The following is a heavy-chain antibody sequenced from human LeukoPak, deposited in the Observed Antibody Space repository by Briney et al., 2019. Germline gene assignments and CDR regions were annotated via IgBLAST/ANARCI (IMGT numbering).Heavy chain of an antibody. CDR3: ARGSSWYMVYYYYMDV. Sequence: QPGRSLRLSCAASGFTFSSYTMHWVRQAPGKGLEWVAVISYDGSNKYYADSVKGRFTISRDNSKNTLYLQMNSLRAEDTAVYYCARGSSWYMVYYYYMDVWGKGTTVTVSS. D-gene: IGHD6-13*01. J-gene: IGHJ6*03. CDR2: ISYDGSNK. V-gene: IGHV3-30*01. CDR1: GFTFSSYT.